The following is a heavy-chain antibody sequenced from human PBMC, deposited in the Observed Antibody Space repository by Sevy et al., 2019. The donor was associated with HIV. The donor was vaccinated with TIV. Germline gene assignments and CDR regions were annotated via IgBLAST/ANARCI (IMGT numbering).Heavy chain of an antibody. Sequence: GGSRRLSCAASGFSFSSYEMNWVRQAPGKGLEWVSYISNSRTTISYSDSVRGRFTISRDNARNLLYLQMNSLRAEDTAVYYCARDLPPSATTVAHFDCWGQGTLVTVSS. CDR3: ARDLPPSATTVAHFDC. J-gene: IGHJ4*02. CDR1: GFSFSSYE. D-gene: IGHD4-17*01. V-gene: IGHV3-48*03. CDR2: ISNSRTTI.